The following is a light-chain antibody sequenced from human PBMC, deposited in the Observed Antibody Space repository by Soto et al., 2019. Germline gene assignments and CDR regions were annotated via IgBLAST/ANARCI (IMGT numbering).Light chain of an antibody. CDR2: DAS. V-gene: IGKV1-33*01. CDR1: QDIKNY. CDR3: QHYDSVPCT. J-gene: IGKJ2*02. Sequence: DIPLTQSPSSLSATVGDRVTITCQASQDIKNYLIWYQQKAGEAPNLLIYDASTLGTGVSSRFSGSGSGTEFSLTITNLQPEDIATYYCQHYDSVPCTFGQGTRLEIK.